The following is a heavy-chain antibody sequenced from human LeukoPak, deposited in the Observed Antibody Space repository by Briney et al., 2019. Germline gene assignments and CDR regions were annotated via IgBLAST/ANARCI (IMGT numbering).Heavy chain of an antibody. CDR3: ARVKAAGTIDY. CDR2: IYYSGST. D-gene: IGHD6-13*01. J-gene: IGHJ4*02. CDR1: GGSISSYY. Sequence: SEALSLTCTVSGGSISSYYWSWIRQPPGKGLEWIGYIYYSGSTNHNPSLKSRVTISVDTSKNQFSLKLSSVTAADTAVYYCARVKAAGTIDYWGQGTLVTVSS. V-gene: IGHV4-59*01.